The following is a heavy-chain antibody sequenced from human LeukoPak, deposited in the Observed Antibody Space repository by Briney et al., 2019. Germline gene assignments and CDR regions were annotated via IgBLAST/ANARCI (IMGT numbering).Heavy chain of an antibody. CDR2: ISGSGGST. CDR3: AKASCITEHGPNWFDP. V-gene: IGHV3-23*01. CDR1: GFTFSSNA. Sequence: PGGSLRLSCAASGFTFSSNAMSWVRQAPGKGLEWVSAISGSGGSTYYADSVKGRFTISRDNSKNTLYLQMNSLRAEDTAVYYCAKASCITEHGPNWFDPWGQGTLVTVSS. D-gene: IGHD1-14*01. J-gene: IGHJ5*02.